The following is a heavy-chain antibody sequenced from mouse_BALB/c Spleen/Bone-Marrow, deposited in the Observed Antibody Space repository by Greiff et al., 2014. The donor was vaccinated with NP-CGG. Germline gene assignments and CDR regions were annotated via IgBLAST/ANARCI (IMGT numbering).Heavy chain of an antibody. CDR1: GYTFTDTW. CDR2: INPSTGYA. V-gene: IGHV1-7*01. CDR3: ARDY. Sequence: QVHVKQSGPELAKPGASVKMSCKASGYTFTDTWIHWIKQRPGQGLEWIGYINPSTGYAEYNQNFKDKATLTVNKSSTTAYMQLSSLTSEDSTVYYYARDYWGQGTTLTVSS. J-gene: IGHJ2*01.